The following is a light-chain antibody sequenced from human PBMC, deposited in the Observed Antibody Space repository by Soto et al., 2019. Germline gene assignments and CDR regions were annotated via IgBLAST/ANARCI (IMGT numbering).Light chain of an antibody. CDR1: QSVSSY. Sequence: EIVLTQSPATLSLSPGERATLSCRASQSVSSYLAWYQQKPGQAPSLLIYDASNRATGIPARFSGSGSGTDFTLTISSLEPEDFAVYYCQQRSNWSFTFGGGTKVEIK. J-gene: IGKJ4*01. CDR3: QQRSNWSFT. CDR2: DAS. V-gene: IGKV3-11*01.